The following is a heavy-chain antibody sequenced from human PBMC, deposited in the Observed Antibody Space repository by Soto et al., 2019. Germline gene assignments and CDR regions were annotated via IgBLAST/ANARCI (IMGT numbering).Heavy chain of an antibody. J-gene: IGHJ3*02. CDR2: ISSSGDSA. CDR3: AHPRGYGVFDAVDI. CDR1: GFIFSTYA. D-gene: IGHD4-17*01. V-gene: IGHV3-23*01. Sequence: EVQLLQTGGGLVQPGGSLSLSCAASGFIFSTYAMNWVRQAPGKGLEWVSAISSSGDSAYYAVSVRGRFSISRDNSINTLYLQMKSLSPEDTAVYYCAHPRGYGVFDAVDIWCQGTMVTVSS.